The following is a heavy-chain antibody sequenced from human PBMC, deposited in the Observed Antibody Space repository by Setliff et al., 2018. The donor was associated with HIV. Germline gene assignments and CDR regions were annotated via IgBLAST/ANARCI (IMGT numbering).Heavy chain of an antibody. J-gene: IGHJ6*02. D-gene: IGHD2-2*01. CDR1: GFTFSNYA. V-gene: IGHV3-23*01. CDR2: ILSTGERT. CDR3: AKVPLFVVVPAALGGMDV. Sequence: GGSLRLSCAASGFTFSNYAMSWVRQAPGEGLEWVSAILSTGERTFYGDSVKGRFTISRDNSWDTVDLQMNTLRAEDTAVYYCAKVPLFVVVPAALGGMDVWGQGTTVTVSS.